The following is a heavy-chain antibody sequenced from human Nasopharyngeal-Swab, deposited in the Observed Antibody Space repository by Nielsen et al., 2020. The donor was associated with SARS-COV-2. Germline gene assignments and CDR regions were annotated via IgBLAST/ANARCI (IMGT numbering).Heavy chain of an antibody. CDR2: IIPIFGTA. D-gene: IGHD4-17*01. J-gene: IGHJ6*03. CDR3: ARVGDYTGYYYYYMDV. V-gene: IGHV1-69*01. Sequence: WVRQAPGQGLEWMGGIIPIFGTANYAQKFQGRVTITADESTSTAYMELSSLRSEDTAVYYCARVGDYTGYYYYYMDVWGKGTTVTVS.